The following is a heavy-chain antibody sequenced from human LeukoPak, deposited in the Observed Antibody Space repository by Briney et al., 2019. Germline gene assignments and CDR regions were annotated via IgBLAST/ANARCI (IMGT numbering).Heavy chain of an antibody. J-gene: IGHJ4*02. Sequence: SETLSLTCTVSGGSISSSSYYWGWIRQHPGKGLEWIGYIYYSGSTYYNPSLKSRVTISVDTSKNQFSLKLSSVTAADTAVYYCARSSLEDGSVMLDYWGQGTLVTVSS. CDR1: GGSISSSSYY. V-gene: IGHV4-31*03. CDR2: IYYSGST. D-gene: IGHD3-3*01. CDR3: ARSSLEDGSVMLDY.